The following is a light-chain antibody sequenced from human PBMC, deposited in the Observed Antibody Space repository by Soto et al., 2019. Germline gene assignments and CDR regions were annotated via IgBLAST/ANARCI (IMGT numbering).Light chain of an antibody. V-gene: IGKV3-20*01. CDR1: QSVSSYY. CDR2: AAS. J-gene: IGKJ1*01. CDR3: QQCGSSPWT. Sequence: EIVLTQSPGTLSLSPGERATLSCRASQSVSSYYVAWYQQKPGQAPRLLIYAASSRATGIPDRFSGGGSGTDFTLTISRLEPEDFAVYYCQQCGSSPWTFGQGTKVDNK.